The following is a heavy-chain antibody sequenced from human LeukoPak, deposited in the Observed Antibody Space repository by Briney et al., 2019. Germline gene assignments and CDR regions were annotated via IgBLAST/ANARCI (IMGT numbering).Heavy chain of an antibody. CDR1: GGSISSSSYY. V-gene: IGHV4-39*02. CDR3: ARDSYSSGWYDGGDY. D-gene: IGHD6-19*01. J-gene: IGHJ4*02. CDR2: IYYSGST. Sequence: SETLSLTCTVSGGSISSSSYYWGWIRQPPGKGLEWIGSIYYSGSTYYNPSLKSRVTISVDTSKNQFSLKLSSVTAADTAVYYCARDSYSSGWYDGGDYWGQGTLVTVSS.